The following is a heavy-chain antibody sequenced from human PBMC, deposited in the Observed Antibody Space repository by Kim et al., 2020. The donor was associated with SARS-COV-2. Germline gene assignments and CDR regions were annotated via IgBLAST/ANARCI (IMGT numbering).Heavy chain of an antibody. CDR1: GFTFSSYA. Sequence: GGSLRLSCSASGFTFSSYAMHWVRQAPGKGLEYVSAISSNGGSTYYADSVKGRFTISRDNSKNTLYLQMSSLRAEDTAVYYCVKAKGFYGSGEGGDYWCQVTLVTVSS. CDR2: ISSNGGST. D-gene: IGHD3-10*01. J-gene: IGHJ4*02. V-gene: IGHV3-64D*06. CDR3: VKAKGFYGSGEGGDY.